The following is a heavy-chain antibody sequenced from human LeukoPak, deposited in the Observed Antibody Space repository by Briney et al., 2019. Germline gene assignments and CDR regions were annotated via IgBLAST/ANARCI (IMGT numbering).Heavy chain of an antibody. D-gene: IGHD2-2*01. CDR1: GGSISSSSYY. CDR2: IYYSGST. CDR3: ASTLGYCSSTSCYSAFDI. V-gene: IGHV4-39*07. J-gene: IGHJ3*02. Sequence: PSETLSLTCTVSGGSISSSSYYWGWIRQPPGKGLEWIGSIYYSGSTYYNPSLKSRVTMSVDTSKNQFSLKLSSVTAADTAVYYCASTLGYCSSTSCYSAFDIWGQGTMVTVSS.